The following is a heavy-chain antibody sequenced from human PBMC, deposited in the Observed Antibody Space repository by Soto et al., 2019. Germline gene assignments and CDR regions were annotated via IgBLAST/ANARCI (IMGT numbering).Heavy chain of an antibody. Sequence: GGSLRLSCAASGFTFSGSVMHWVRQSPGKGLEWVAVISYDGRSKHYADSVKGRFTISRDNSQNTLYLQMSSLRAEDTAVYYCARSYCGDDCALDYWGQGTLVTVSS. D-gene: IGHD2-21*02. CDR1: GFTFSGSV. J-gene: IGHJ4*02. CDR3: ARSYCGDDCALDY. V-gene: IGHV3-30*04. CDR2: ISYDGRSK.